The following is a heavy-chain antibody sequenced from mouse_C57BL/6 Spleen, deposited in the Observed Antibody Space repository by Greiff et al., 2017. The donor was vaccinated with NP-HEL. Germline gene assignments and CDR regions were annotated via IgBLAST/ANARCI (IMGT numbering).Heavy chain of an antibody. D-gene: IGHD1-1*02. J-gene: IGHJ4*01. CDR1: GYTFTDYY. CDR2: INPYNGGT. CDR3: ARGPYGYAMDY. Sequence: VQLQQSGPVLVKPGASVKMSCKASGYTFTDYYMNWVKQSHGKSLEWIGVINPYNGGTSYNQKFKGKATLTVDKSSSTAYMELNSLTSEDSAVYYCARGPYGYAMDYWGQGTSVTVSS. V-gene: IGHV1-19*01.